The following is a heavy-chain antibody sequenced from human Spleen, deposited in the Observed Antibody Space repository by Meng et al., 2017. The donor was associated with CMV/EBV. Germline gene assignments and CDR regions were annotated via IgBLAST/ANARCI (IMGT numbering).Heavy chain of an antibody. CDR3: LRVSPTSRYFDL. Sequence: SCAASGFTFSNYIMNWVRQAPGKGLDWVSSISSSSSYIFYTDSVKGRFTVSRDNAKNSLYLQMNSLRAEDTAVYYCLRVSPTSRYFDLWGRGTLVTVSS. D-gene: IGHD4-17*01. V-gene: IGHV3-21*01. CDR2: ISSSSSYI. J-gene: IGHJ2*01. CDR1: GFTFSNYI.